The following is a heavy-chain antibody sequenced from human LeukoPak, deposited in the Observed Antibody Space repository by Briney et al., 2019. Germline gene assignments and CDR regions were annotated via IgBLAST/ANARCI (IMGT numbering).Heavy chain of an antibody. CDR2: INPSGGRT. D-gene: IGHD4/OR15-4a*01. CDR3: ARATWYGGNPSGAFDI. J-gene: IGHJ3*02. CDR1: GYTFTNYH. Sequence: ASVKVSCKASGYTFTNYHLHWVRHAPGQGLEWLGLINPSGGRTNYAQKFRNRVTITRDTSTSTVYMWLKTLRYPGTAVCYCARATWYGGNPSGAFDIWGQGTMVTVSS. V-gene: IGHV1-46*01.